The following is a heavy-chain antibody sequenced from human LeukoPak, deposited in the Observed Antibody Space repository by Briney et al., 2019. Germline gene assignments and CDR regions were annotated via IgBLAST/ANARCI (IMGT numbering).Heavy chain of an antibody. CDR3: ARDSRYSHSSGAFDI. CDR1: GYTFISFG. J-gene: IGHJ3*02. Sequence: ASVKVSCKASGYTFISFGIAWVRQAPGQGLEWVGWISAYNGSTNSAQNLQGRVTMTTDTSTSTAYMELRSLRSHDTAVYYCARDSRYSHSSGAFDIWGHGTVVTVSS. V-gene: IGHV1-18*01. CDR2: ISAYNGST. D-gene: IGHD6-6*01.